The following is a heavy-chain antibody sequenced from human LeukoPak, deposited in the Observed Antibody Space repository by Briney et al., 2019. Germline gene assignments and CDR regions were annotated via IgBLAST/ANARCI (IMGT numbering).Heavy chain of an antibody. Sequence: PSETLSLTCAVYGGSFSGYYWSWIRQPPGKGLEWIGEINHSGSTNYNPSLKSRVTISVDTSKNQFSLKLSSVTAADTAVYYCARDKVVPAAVFRGENWFDPWGQGTLVTVSS. CDR3: ARDKVVPAAVFRGENWFDP. CDR2: INHSGST. D-gene: IGHD2-2*01. V-gene: IGHV4-34*01. CDR1: GGSFSGYY. J-gene: IGHJ5*02.